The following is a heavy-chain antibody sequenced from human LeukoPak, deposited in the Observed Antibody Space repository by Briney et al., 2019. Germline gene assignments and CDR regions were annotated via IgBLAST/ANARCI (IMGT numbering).Heavy chain of an antibody. CDR3: AREYQLLFGWFDP. D-gene: IGHD2-2*01. V-gene: IGHV4-34*01. Sequence: SETLSLTCAVYGGSFSGYYWSWLRQPPGKGLEWIGEISHSGSTNYNPSLKSRVTISVDTSKNQFSLKLSSVTAADTAVYYCAREYQLLFGWFDPWGQGTLVTVSS. J-gene: IGHJ5*02. CDR2: ISHSGST. CDR1: GGSFSGYY.